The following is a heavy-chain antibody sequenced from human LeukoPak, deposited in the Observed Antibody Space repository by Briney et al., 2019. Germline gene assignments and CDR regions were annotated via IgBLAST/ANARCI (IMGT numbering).Heavy chain of an antibody. Sequence: SETLSLTCTVSGGSISSYYWSWIRQPPGKGLEWIGYIYYSGSTNYNPSLKSRVTISVDTSKNQFSLKLSSVTAADTAVYYCARGRGPRYCSGGSCYNWFDPWGQGTLVTVSS. CDR2: IYYSGST. CDR3: ARGRGPRYCSGGSCYNWFDP. CDR1: GGSISSYY. J-gene: IGHJ5*02. D-gene: IGHD2-15*01. V-gene: IGHV4-59*01.